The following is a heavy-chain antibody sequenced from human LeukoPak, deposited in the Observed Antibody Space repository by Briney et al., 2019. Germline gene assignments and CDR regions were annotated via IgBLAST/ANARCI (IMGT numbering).Heavy chain of an antibody. Sequence: GGSLRLSCAASGYTVSSNYMSWVRQAPGKGLEWVSVIYSGGSTYYADSVKGRFTISRDNSKNTLYLQMNSLRAEDTAVYYCAKDLYSNYGPADYWGQGNLVTVSS. CDR1: GYTVSSNY. CDR2: IYSGGST. D-gene: IGHD4-11*01. V-gene: IGHV3-53*01. J-gene: IGHJ4*02. CDR3: AKDLYSNYGPADY.